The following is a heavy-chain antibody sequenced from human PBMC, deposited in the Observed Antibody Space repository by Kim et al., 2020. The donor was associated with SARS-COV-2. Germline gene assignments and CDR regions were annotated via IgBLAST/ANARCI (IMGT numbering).Heavy chain of an antibody. J-gene: IGHJ4*02. Sequence: SETLSLTCTVSGGSMSSYYWSWIRQSPGKGLEWIGYINYSGSTNYNPSLKSRVTISVDTSKNQFSLKLSSVTAADTAVYYCARLDARSSASLFDYWGQGTLVTVSS. CDR1: GGSMSSYY. CDR2: INYSGST. CDR3: ARLDARSSASLFDY. D-gene: IGHD2-2*01. V-gene: IGHV4-59*08.